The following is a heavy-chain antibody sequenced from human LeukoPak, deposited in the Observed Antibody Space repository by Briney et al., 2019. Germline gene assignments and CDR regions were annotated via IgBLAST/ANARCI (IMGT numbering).Heavy chain of an antibody. J-gene: IGHJ2*01. Sequence: GGSLRLSCAASGFTFSSYEMNWVRQAPGKGLEWISYITGSGSTIYYADSVKGRFTISRDNAKNSLYLQMKSLRAEDTAVYYCARKTGDYGWYFDLWGRGTLVTVSS. CDR1: GFTFSSYE. CDR2: ITGSGSTI. V-gene: IGHV3-48*03. D-gene: IGHD4-17*01. CDR3: ARKTGDYGWYFDL.